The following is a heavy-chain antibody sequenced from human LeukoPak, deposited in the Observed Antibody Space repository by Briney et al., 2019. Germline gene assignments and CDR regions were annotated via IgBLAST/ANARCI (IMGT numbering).Heavy chain of an antibody. D-gene: IGHD3-22*01. CDR3: AKVGSEYYYDSSGPYGMDV. J-gene: IGHJ6*02. CDR2: ISRNSGSI. CDR1: GFTFDDYA. V-gene: IGHV3-9*01. Sequence: GRSLRLSCAASGFTFDDYAMHWVRQAPGKGLEWVSDISRNSGSIGYADSVKGRFTISRDNAKNSLYLQMNRLRAEDTALYYCAKVGSEYYYDSSGPYGMDVWGQGTSVTVSS.